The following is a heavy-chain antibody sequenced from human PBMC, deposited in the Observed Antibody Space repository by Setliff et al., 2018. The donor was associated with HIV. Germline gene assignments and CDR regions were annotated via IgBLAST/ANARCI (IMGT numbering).Heavy chain of an antibody. Sequence: SETLSLTCTVSGGSFSTYYWSWIRQPAGEGPEYIGRVHSTGTTIFNPSLKSRVTMSVDASKNQLSLKLRPVTAADTAVYYCARARITMIGGRLEPYAFDRWGQGTKVTVSS. CDR3: ARARITMIGGRLEPYAFDR. V-gene: IGHV4-4*07. J-gene: IGHJ3*01. D-gene: IGHD3-10*01. CDR1: GGSFSTYY. CDR2: VHSTGTT.